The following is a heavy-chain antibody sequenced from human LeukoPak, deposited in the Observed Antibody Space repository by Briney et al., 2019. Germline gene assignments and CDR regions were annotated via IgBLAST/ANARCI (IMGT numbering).Heavy chain of an antibody. Sequence: PGGSLRLSCAASGSTFGNYYMSWVRQAPGKGLEWVANIKHDGNWKFYADSVKGRFTISRDNARNSLYLQMNSLRAEDTAFYYCVKDISVAAAEGGDFDYWGQGTLVTVSS. CDR3: VKDISVAAAEGGDFDY. CDR2: IKHDGNWK. J-gene: IGHJ4*02. V-gene: IGHV3-7*03. CDR1: GSTFGNYY. D-gene: IGHD6-13*01.